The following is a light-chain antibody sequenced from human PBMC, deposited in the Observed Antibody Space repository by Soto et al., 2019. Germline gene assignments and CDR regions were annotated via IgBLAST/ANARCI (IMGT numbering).Light chain of an antibody. CDR1: SSDVGYYNF. V-gene: IGLV2-14*01. Sequence: QSALTQPASVSGSPGQSITISCTGTSSDVGYYNFVSWYQQHPGKAPKLMIYEVSHRPSGVSNRFSASKSGSTASLTISGLQAEDEADYYCTSYTTKSTYGFGTGTKLTV. CDR3: TSYTTKSTYG. CDR2: EVS. J-gene: IGLJ1*01.